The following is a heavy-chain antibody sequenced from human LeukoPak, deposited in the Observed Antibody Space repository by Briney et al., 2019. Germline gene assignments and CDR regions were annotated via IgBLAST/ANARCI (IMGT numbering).Heavy chain of an antibody. D-gene: IGHD2-8*02. CDR2: IIPIFGTA. J-gene: IGHJ6*02. V-gene: IGHV1-69*13. Sequence: SVKVSCKASGGTFSSYAISWVRQAPGQGLEWMGGIIPIFGTANYAQKFQGRVTITADESTSTAYMELSSLRSEDTAVYYCARVRLVLSYYYGMDVWGQGTTVTVSS. CDR1: GGTFSSYA. CDR3: ARVRLVLSYYYGMDV.